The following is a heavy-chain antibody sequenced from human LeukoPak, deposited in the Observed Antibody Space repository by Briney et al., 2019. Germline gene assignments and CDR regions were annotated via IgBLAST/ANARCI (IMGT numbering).Heavy chain of an antibody. J-gene: IGHJ3*02. V-gene: IGHV3-20*04. CDR3: ARVGYDSTPTWGDAFDI. D-gene: IGHD3-22*01. CDR1: GFTFDDYG. CDR2: INWNGGST. Sequence: GSLRLSCAASGFTFDDYGMSWVRQDPGKGLEWVSGINWNGGSTGYADSVKGRFTISRDNAKNSLYLQMNSLRAEDTALYYCARVGYDSTPTWGDAFDIWGQGTMVTVSS.